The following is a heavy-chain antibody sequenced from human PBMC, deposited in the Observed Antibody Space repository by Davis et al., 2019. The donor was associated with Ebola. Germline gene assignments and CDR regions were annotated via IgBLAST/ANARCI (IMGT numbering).Heavy chain of an antibody. Sequence: GSLRLSCAVYGGSFSGYYWSWIRQPPGKGLEWIGEINHSGSTNYNPSLKSRVTISVDTSKNQFSLKLSSVTAADTAVYYCARGGLWRYDSSGYYSYWGQGTLVTVSS. D-gene: IGHD3-22*01. CDR1: GGSFSGYY. J-gene: IGHJ4*02. V-gene: IGHV4-34*01. CDR3: ARGGLWRYDSSGYYSY. CDR2: INHSGST.